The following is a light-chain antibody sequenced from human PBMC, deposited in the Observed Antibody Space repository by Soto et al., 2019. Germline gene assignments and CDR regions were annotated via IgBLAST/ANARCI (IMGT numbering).Light chain of an antibody. Sequence: EIVFTQSPATLSLSPRERATLSCRASQSVSSYLAGYQQKPGQAPRLLIYDSSNRATGIPARFSGSGSGTDFTLTISSVEPEDFAVYYCQQRSNWPLMYSVGQGTKLEIK. CDR3: QQRSNWPLMYS. CDR1: QSVSSY. CDR2: DSS. J-gene: IGKJ2*01. V-gene: IGKV3-11*01.